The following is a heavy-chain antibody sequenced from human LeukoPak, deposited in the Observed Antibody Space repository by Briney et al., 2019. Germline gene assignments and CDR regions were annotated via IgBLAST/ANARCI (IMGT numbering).Heavy chain of an antibody. Sequence: PGGSLRLSCAASGFTFSSYAMSWVRQAPGKGLEWVSAISGSGGSTYYADSVKGRFTISRDNSKNTLYLQMNSLRAEDMAVYYCAKLAIWFGELNWFDPWGQGTLVTVSS. V-gene: IGHV3-23*01. CDR3: AKLAIWFGELNWFDP. CDR1: GFTFSSYA. J-gene: IGHJ5*02. D-gene: IGHD3-10*01. CDR2: ISGSGGST.